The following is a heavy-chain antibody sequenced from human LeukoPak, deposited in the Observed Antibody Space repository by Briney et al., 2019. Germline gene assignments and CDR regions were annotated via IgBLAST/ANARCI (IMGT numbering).Heavy chain of an antibody. CDR3: ARGYCSGGSGYADAFDI. CDR2: IIPIFGTA. Sequence: SVKVSCTASGGTFSSYAISWVRQAPGQGLEWMGGIIPIFGTANYAQKFQGRVTITADESTSTAYMELSSLRSEDTAVYYCARGYCSGGSGYADAFDIWGQGTMVTVSS. CDR1: GGTFSSYA. D-gene: IGHD2-15*01. V-gene: IGHV1-69*13. J-gene: IGHJ3*02.